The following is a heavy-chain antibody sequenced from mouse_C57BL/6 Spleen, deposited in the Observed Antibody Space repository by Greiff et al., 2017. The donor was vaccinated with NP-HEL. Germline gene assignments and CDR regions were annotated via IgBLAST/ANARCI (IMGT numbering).Heavy chain of an antibody. Sequence: QVQLQQPGAELVKPGASVKLSCKASGYTFTSYWMQWVKQRPGQGLEWIGEIDPSDSYTNYNQKFKGKATLTVDTSSSTAYMQLSSLTSDDSAVYYCARSNFYFDYWGQGTTLTVSS. D-gene: IGHD4-1*02. CDR3: ARSNFYFDY. V-gene: IGHV1-50*01. CDR2: IDPSDSYT. CDR1: GYTFTSYW. J-gene: IGHJ2*01.